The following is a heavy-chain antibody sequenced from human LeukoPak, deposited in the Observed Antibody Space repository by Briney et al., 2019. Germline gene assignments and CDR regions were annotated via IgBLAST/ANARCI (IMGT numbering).Heavy chain of an antibody. D-gene: IGHD3-22*01. Sequence: PGGSVRLSCAASGFTFSSYAMSWVRQAPAKGLEWVSAISGSGGSTYYAAFVQGRFTIFRDNSKDPLFLQLNSLSAGEPAVDYFAKDRVTYYYDSSGYPHYWRQGTLVTDCS. J-gene: IGHJ4*02. CDR2: ISGSGGST. V-gene: IGHV3-23*01. CDR1: GFTFSSYA. CDR3: AKDRVTYYYDSSGYPHY.